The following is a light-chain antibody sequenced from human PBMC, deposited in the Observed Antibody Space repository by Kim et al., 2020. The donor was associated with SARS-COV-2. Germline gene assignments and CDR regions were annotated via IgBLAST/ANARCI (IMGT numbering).Light chain of an antibody. Sequence: ELTQPPSASGTPGQRVTISCSGSSSNIGSNYVYWYQQLPGTAPKLLIYRNNQRPSGVPDRFSGSKSGTSASLAISGLRSEDEADYYCAAWADSLKVFG. J-gene: IGLJ1*01. CDR1: SSNIGSNY. CDR2: RNN. V-gene: IGLV1-47*01. CDR3: AAWADSLKV.